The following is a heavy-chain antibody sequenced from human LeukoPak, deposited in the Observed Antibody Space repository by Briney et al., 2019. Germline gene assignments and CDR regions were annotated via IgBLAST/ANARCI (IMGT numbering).Heavy chain of an antibody. CDR1: IFTFSRIC. CDR2: IQEDGSKE. J-gene: IGHJ5*02. CDR3: ARAYS. Sequence: GRSLRLLYAACIFTFSRICMRWVRRARGKGREGGANIQEDGSKENYEDSVKGRFTISRDNAKNSLYLQMSSLGAEHTAGYYCARAYSWGQGTRVPVSS. V-gene: IGHV3-7*04. D-gene: IGHD2-21*01.